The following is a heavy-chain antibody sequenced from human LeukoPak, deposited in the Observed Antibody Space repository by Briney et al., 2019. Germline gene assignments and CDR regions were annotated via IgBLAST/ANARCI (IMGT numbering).Heavy chain of an antibody. CDR2: ISYDGSNK. J-gene: IGHJ6*02. V-gene: IGHV3-30*19. CDR1: GFTFRNYA. CDR3: ARDRGTDGDYVDYYYGMDV. Sequence: GGSLRLSCAASGFTFRNYAMSWVRQAPGKGLEWVAVISYDGSNKYYADSVKGRFTISRDNSKNTLYLQMNSLRAEDTAVYYCARDRGTDGDYVDYYYGMDVWGQGTTVTVSS. D-gene: IGHD4-17*01.